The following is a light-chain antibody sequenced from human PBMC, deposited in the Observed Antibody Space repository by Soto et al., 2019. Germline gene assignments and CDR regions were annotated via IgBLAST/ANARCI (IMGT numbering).Light chain of an antibody. CDR2: AST. CDR3: QSYDTSLSGVV. V-gene: IGLV1-40*01. CDR1: SSNIGANYD. J-gene: IGLJ2*01. Sequence: QPVLTQPPSVSGAPGHRVTISCTGGSSNIGANYDVHWYQQLPGAAPKLLIYASTTRPSGVPDRFSGSRSGASASLAITGLQAEDEGDYYCQSYDTSLSGVVFGGGTQLTVL.